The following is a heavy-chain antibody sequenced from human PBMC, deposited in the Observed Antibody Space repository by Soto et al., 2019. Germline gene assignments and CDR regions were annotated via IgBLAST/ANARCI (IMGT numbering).Heavy chain of an antibody. CDR3: ARDGKSYDYHYFGMDV. CDR1: GYTFTSYD. CDR2: IIPIFGTA. V-gene: IGHV1-69*05. D-gene: IGHD5-18*01. J-gene: IGHJ6*02. Sequence: VASVKVSCKASGYTFTSYDINWVRQAPGQGLEWMGGIIPIFGTANYAQKFQGRVTMTRDTSTSTVYMELSSPRSEDTAVYYCARDGKSYDYHYFGMDVWGQGTTVTVSS.